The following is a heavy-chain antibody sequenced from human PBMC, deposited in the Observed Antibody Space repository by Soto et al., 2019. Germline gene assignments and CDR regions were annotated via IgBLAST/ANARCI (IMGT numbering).Heavy chain of an antibody. CDR3: ATTYYYDSSGYTLDY. CDR2: FDPEDGET. CDR1: GYTLTELS. V-gene: IGHV1-24*01. Sequence: ASVKVSCNVSGYTLTELSMHWVRQAPGKGLEWMGGFDPEDGETIYAQKFQGRVTMTEDTSTDTAYMELSSLRSEDTAVYYCATTYYYDSSGYTLDYWGQGTLVTVSS. J-gene: IGHJ4*02. D-gene: IGHD3-22*01.